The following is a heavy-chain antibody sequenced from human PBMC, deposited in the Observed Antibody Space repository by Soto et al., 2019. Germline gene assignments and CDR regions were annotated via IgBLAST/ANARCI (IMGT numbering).Heavy chain of an antibody. CDR2: ISYDGSDK. V-gene: IGHV3-30*18. Sequence: GGSLRLSCAASGFTFSSYGMHWVRQAPGKGLEWVAVISYDGSDKYYADSVKGRFTISRDNSKNTLYLQMNSLRAEDTAVYYCAKPSGIYDSSGYCFDPWGQGTLVTVSS. J-gene: IGHJ5*02. CDR1: GFTFSSYG. D-gene: IGHD3-22*01. CDR3: AKPSGIYDSSGYCFDP.